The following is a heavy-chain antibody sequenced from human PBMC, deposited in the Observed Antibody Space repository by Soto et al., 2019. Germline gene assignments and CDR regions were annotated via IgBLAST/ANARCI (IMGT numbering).Heavy chain of an antibody. Sequence: QVQLQESGPGLVKPSETLSLTCTVSGGSISSYYWSWIRQPPGKGLEWIGYIYYSGSTNYNPSLKSRVTISVDTSKNQFSLKLSSETAADTAVYYCARELFGRSVWFDPWGQGTLVTVSS. CDR2: IYYSGST. D-gene: IGHD3-10*01. CDR3: ARELFGRSVWFDP. CDR1: GGSISSYY. V-gene: IGHV4-59*01. J-gene: IGHJ5*02.